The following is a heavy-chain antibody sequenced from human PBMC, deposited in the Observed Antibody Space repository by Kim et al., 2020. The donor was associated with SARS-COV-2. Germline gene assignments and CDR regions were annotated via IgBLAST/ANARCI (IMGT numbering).Heavy chain of an antibody. D-gene: IGHD1-1*01. V-gene: IGHV3-30-3*01. CDR1: EFTFSSYA. J-gene: IGHJ4*02. CDR3: ARSRPSNADNRYHFDY. Sequence: GGSLRLSCAASEFTFSSYAMHWVRQGPGKGLEWVTVISYDGTIKYYADSVRGRFTISRDNSKNTLYLQMNSLRVEDTAVYDCARSRPSNADNRYHFDYWGQGTLVTVAS. CDR2: ISYDGTIK.